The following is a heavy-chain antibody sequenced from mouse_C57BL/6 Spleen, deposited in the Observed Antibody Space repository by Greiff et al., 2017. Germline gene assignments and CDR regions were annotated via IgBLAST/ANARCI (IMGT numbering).Heavy chain of an antibody. V-gene: IGHV5-16*01. Sequence: EVQLVESEGGLVQPGSSMKLSCTASGFTFSDYYMAWVRQVPEKGLEWVANINYDGSSTYYLDALKSRFIISRDNAKNILYLQMSSLKSEDTATYYCARGFDGYYDWYFDVWGTGTTVTVSS. CDR3: ARGFDGYYDWYFDV. D-gene: IGHD2-3*01. CDR2: INYDGSST. J-gene: IGHJ1*03. CDR1: GFTFSDYY.